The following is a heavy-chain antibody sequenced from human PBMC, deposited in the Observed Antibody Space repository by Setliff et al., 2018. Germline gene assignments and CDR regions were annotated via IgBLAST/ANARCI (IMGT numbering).Heavy chain of an antibody. D-gene: IGHD3-22*01. CDR2: ISSSSSYI. J-gene: IGHJ3*02. V-gene: IGHV3-21*01. CDR1: GFTFSSYS. CDR3: ARDPRQYYYDSSGRDAFDI. Sequence: PGGSLRLSCAASGFTFSSYSMNWVRQAPGKGLEWVSSISSSSSYIYYADSVKGRFTISRDNAKNSLYLQMNSLRAEDTAVYYCARDPRQYYYDSSGRDAFDIWGQGTMVTVSS.